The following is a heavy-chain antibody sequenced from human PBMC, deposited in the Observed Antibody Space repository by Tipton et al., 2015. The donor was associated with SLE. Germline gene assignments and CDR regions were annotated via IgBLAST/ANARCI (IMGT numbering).Heavy chain of an antibody. CDR1: GFSLISGYY. D-gene: IGHD3-9*01. V-gene: IGHV4-38-2*01. CDR2: IYHSGST. CDR3: FLRDFDWLFSDAFDI. Sequence: TLSLTCAVSGFSLISGYYWGCIRQPPGKGLEWIGCIYHSGSTYYNPSLKSRVTISVDTSKNQFSLKLSSVTAADTAVYYCFLRDFDWLFSDAFDICGQGTMDTV. J-gene: IGHJ3*02.